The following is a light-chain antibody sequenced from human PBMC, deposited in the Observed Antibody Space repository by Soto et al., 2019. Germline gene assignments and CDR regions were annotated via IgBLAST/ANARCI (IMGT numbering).Light chain of an antibody. Sequence: QSVLTQPASVSGSPGQSITVSCTGTSSDVGGCNFVSWYQQHPGKAPKLMIYDVSNRPSGVSDRFSGSKSGNTASLTISGLQAEDEADYYCSSYTNSITLYVFGTGTKVTVL. V-gene: IGLV2-14*01. CDR2: DVS. CDR3: SSYTNSITLYV. J-gene: IGLJ1*01. CDR1: SSDVGGCNF.